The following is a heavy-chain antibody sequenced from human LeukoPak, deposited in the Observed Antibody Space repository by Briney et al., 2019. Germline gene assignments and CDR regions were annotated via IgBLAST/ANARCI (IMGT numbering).Heavy chain of an antibody. J-gene: IGHJ4*02. D-gene: IGHD2-15*01. CDR2: MNPNSGNT. CDR1: GYTFGSYD. Sequence: GASVKVSCKASGYTFGSYDINWVRQATGQGLEWMGWMNPNSGNTGYTQKFQGRVTMTRDSSISTAYMELSSLRSEDTAVYYCARTLRRHCSGGSCYSPHLDYWGQGTLDTVSS. V-gene: IGHV1-8*01. CDR3: ARTLRRHCSGGSCYSPHLDY.